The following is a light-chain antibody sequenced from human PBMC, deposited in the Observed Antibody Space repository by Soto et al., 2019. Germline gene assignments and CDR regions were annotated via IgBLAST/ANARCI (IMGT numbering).Light chain of an antibody. CDR3: QQYYITPWT. Sequence: DIVMTQSPDSLAVSLGERATINCKSSQSVLYSSNNKNYLAWYQQKPGQPPKLLIYWASTRESGVPDRFSGSGSGTDFPLTISSLQAEDVAVYCCQQYYITPWTFGQGTRVEIK. CDR1: QSVLYSSNNKNY. CDR2: WAS. J-gene: IGKJ1*01. V-gene: IGKV4-1*01.